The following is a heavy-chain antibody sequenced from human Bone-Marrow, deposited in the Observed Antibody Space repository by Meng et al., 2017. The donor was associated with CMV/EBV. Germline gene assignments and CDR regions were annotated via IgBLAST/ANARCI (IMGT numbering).Heavy chain of an antibody. Sequence: SGPTLVKPTQTLTLTCTFSGFSLSTSGVGVGWIRQPPGKALEWLALIDWDDDKYYSTSLKTRLTISKDTSKNQVVLTMTNMDPVDTATYYCARQLVPLYYYGMDVWVQGTTVTVSS. CDR3: ARQLVPLYYYGMDV. D-gene: IGHD6-13*01. J-gene: IGHJ6*02. CDR2: IDWDDDK. CDR1: GFSLSTSGVG. V-gene: IGHV2-70*01.